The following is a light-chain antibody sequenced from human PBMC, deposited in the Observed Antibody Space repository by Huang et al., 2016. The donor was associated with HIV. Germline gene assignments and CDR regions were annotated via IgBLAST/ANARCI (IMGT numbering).Light chain of an antibody. CDR3: QQSYSALIT. CDR1: QAIGNY. CDR2: GVS. V-gene: IGKV1-39*01. Sequence: IQLTQSPASLSASAGDRVTIACRASQAIGNYLNWFQQKPGRAPKILISGVSSLHTGIPSRFIGSGSGTDFTLTIRGLQFDDFATYFCQQSYSALITFGQGTRLEI. J-gene: IGKJ5*01.